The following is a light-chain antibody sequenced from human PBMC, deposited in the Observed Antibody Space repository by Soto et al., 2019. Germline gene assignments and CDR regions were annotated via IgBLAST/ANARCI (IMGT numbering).Light chain of an antibody. CDR3: QQYGSTPPIT. CDR1: QRVSSSY. CDR2: GAS. V-gene: IGKV3-20*01. Sequence: EIVLTQSPGTLSLSPGERATLSCRASQRVSSSYLAWYQQKPGQAPRLLIYGASSRATGIPDRFSGSGSGTEFSLTISRLEPEDFAVYYCQQYGSTPPITFVQGTRLEIK. J-gene: IGKJ5*01.